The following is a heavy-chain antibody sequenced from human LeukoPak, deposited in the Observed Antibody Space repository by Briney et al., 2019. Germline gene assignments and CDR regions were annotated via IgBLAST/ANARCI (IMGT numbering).Heavy chain of an antibody. CDR3: AKGRSQYTRNNPDY. V-gene: IGHV3-23*01. CDR2: ISNSGGAT. CDR1: EFTFSSYA. J-gene: IGHJ4*02. D-gene: IGHD6-6*01. Sequence: GGSLRLSCAASEFTFSSYAMNWVRQPPGKGLEWVSVISNSGGATYYADSVKGRFTISRDNSKNTLYLQVNSLRAEDTALYFCAKGRSQYTRNNPDYWGQGTLVTVSS.